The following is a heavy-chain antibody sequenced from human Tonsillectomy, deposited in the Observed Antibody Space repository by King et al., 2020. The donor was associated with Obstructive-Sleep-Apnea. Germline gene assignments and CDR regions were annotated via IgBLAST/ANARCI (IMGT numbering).Heavy chain of an antibody. CDR2: IKSKTDGGTT. V-gene: IGHV3-15*01. D-gene: IGHD3-9*01. J-gene: IGHJ4*02. Sequence: VQLVESGGGLVKPGWSLRRSCAASGFTFSNSWMSGVRHAPGKGLEWVGLIKSKTDGGTTDYAAPVKGRFTISRDDSKNTLYLQMNSLKTEDTAVYYCTTDRRYFDWLLPFDYWGQGTLVTVSS. CDR3: TTDRRYFDWLLPFDY. CDR1: GFTFSNSW.